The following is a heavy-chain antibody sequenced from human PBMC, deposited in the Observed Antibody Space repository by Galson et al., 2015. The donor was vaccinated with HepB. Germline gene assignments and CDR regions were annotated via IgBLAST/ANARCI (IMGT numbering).Heavy chain of an antibody. CDR3: TRGQHSAFDI. CDR2: ISYDGSNE. Sequence: SLRLSCAASGFSFSNYGMHWVRQAPGKGLEGVAVISYDGSNEYYADSVRGRFTISRDNSKNTLFLQMNSLRPEDTAVYYCTRGQHSAFDIWGQGTMVTVSS. J-gene: IGHJ3*02. CDR1: GFSFSNYG. V-gene: IGHV3-30*03.